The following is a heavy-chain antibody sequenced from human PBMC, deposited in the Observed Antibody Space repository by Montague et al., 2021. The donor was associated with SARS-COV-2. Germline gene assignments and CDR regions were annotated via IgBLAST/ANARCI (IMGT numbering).Heavy chain of an antibody. Sequence: SLRLSCAASGFTFSSYAMHWARQAPGKGPEWVAVISYDGSNKYYADSVKGRSTISIDNSKNTLYLQMNSLRAEDTAVYYCARVPPGLLWFGEIDYWGQGTLVTVSS. D-gene: IGHD3-10*01. CDR2: ISYDGSNK. V-gene: IGHV3-30-3*01. J-gene: IGHJ4*02. CDR3: ARVPPGLLWFGEIDY. CDR1: GFTFSSYA.